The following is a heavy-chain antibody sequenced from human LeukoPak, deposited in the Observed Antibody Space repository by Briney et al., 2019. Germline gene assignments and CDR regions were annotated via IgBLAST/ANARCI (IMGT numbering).Heavy chain of an antibody. CDR3: ARQPAGTATFDV. J-gene: IGHJ3*01. CDR2: IYYLETDT. V-gene: IGHV4-59*08. CDR1: GGSITNYY. Sequence: SETLSLTCTVSGGSITNYYWSWIRQSPEKGLEWIGYIYYLETDTNHNPSLKSRVVMSVDTSKDDFSLRLSSVTAADSGVYYCARQPAGTATFDVWGQGAMVTVSS. D-gene: IGHD1-14*01.